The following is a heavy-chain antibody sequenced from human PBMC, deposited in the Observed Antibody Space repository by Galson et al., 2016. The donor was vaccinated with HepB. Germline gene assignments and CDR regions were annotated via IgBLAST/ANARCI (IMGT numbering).Heavy chain of an antibody. J-gene: IGHJ6*01. CDR2: ISYDGSRK. CDR3: TLLQEHL. Sequence: SLRLSCAASGFTFSRYGMLWVRQAPGKGLQWVALISYDGSRKYYADSVKGRFTISRDNSKNTLFLQMSSLHQGPIGLPPGTLLQEHLWG. CDR1: GFTFSRYG. V-gene: IGHV3-30*03.